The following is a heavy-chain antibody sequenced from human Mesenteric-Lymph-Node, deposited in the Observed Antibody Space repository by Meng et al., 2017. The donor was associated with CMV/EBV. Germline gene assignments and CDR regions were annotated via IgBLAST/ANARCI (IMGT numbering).Heavy chain of an antibody. V-gene: IGHV4-38-2*02. Sequence: SETLSLTCSVSDYSISSGYYWGWVRQPPGRGLEWIGSIHHTGTTFYNPSLKSRVTMSVDTSKNHFSLKLASLTAADTAVYYCARVMVAAHWDFDFWGQGTLVTVSS. CDR3: ARVMVAAHWDFDF. D-gene: IGHD4/OR15-4a*01. J-gene: IGHJ4*02. CDR1: DYSISSGYY. CDR2: IHHTGTT.